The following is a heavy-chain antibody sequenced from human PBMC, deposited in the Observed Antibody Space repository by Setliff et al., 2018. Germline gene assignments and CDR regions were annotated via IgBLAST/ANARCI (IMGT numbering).Heavy chain of an antibody. D-gene: IGHD4-17*01. CDR2: IIPIFGTA. CDR3: ASVDSSDYPGY. Sequence: SVKVSCKASGGTFSSYAISWVRQAPGQGLEWMGGIIPIFGTANYAQKFQGRVTMTRDTSTSTVYMDMSSLRSEDTAVYYCASVDSSDYPGYWGQGTLVTVSS. J-gene: IGHJ4*02. V-gene: IGHV1-69*05. CDR1: GGTFSSYA.